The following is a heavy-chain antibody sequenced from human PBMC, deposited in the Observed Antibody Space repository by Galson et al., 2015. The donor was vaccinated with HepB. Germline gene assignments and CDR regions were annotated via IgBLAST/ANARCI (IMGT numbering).Heavy chain of an antibody. V-gene: IGHV3-13*04. CDR3: ARGGPIVGALYYFDY. J-gene: IGHJ4*02. CDR2: IGTAGDT. D-gene: IGHD1-26*01. Sequence: SLRLSCAASGFTLSSYDMHWVRQATGKGLEWVSAIGTAGDTYYPGSVKGRFTISRENAKNSLYLQMNSLRAGDTAVYYCARGGPIVGALYYFDYWGQGTLVTVSS. CDR1: GFTLSSYD.